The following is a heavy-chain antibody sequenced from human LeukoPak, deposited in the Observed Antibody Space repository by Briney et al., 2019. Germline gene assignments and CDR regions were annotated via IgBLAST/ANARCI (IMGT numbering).Heavy chain of an antibody. CDR2: ISYDGSNK. D-gene: IGHD4-17*01. V-gene: IGHV3-30*18. CDR3: AKDLRDYGDYGLDY. CDR1: GFTFSSYG. J-gene: IGHJ4*02. Sequence: GRSLRLSCAASGFTFSSYGVHWVRQAPGKGLEWVAVISYDGSNKYYADSVKGRFTISRDNSKNTLYLQMNSLRAEDTAVYYCAKDLRDYGDYGLDYWGQGTLVTVSS.